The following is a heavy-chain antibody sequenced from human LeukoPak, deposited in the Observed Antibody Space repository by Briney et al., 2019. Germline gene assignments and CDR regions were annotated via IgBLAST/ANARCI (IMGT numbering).Heavy chain of an antibody. V-gene: IGHV4-59*12. D-gene: IGHD3-22*01. CDR1: GGSISSYY. CDR2: IYYCGST. Sequence: KSSETLSLTCTVSGGSISSYYWSWIREPPGKGLEWIGYIYYCGSTNYNPSLKSRVTISVDTSKNQFSLKLSSVTAADTAVYYCARTSYRTRNPFYDSTRGGLDYWGQGTLVTVSS. J-gene: IGHJ4*02. CDR3: ARTSYRTRNPFYDSTRGGLDY.